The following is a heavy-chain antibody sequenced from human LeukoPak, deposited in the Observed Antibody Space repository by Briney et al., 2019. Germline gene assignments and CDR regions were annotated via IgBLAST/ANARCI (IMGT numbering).Heavy chain of an antibody. D-gene: IGHD1-26*01. CDR2: IRGSGVYT. J-gene: IGHJ4*02. CDR3: ATKTSGAYGYFEY. CDR1: GFTFSSYG. V-gene: IGHV3-23*01. Sequence: GGSLRLSCAASGFTFSSYGMSWVRQTPGKGLEWASVIRGSGVYTLYADSVKGRLTISRDNSKNTLYLQMNSLRAEDTAIYFCATKTSGAYGYFEYWGQGTLVTVSS.